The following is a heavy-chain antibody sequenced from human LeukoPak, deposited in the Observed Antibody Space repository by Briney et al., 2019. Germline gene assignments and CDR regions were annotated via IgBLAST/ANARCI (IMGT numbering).Heavy chain of an antibody. J-gene: IGHJ4*02. V-gene: IGHV4-59*01. Sequence: PSETLSLTCTVSGGSISSYYWSWLRQPPGKGLEYIGYTHYSGATNYNPSLKSRVTISLDTSGNQFSLKLSSVTAADTAVYYCARGLYRPRGYDSSGWYRGFSFIYWGQGTLVTVSS. D-gene: IGHD6-19*01. CDR1: GGSISSYY. CDR2: THYSGAT. CDR3: ARGLYRPRGYDSSGWYRGFSFIY.